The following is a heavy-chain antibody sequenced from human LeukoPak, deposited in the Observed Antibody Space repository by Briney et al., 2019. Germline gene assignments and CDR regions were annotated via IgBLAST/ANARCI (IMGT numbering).Heavy chain of an antibody. Sequence: SETLSLTCAVYGGSFSGYYWSWIRQPPGKGLEWIGEINHSGSTNYNPSLKSRVTISVDTSKNQFSLKLSSVTAADTAVYYCAVSARLITMARGVDRGFDYWGQGTLVTVSS. CDR3: AVSARLITMARGVDRGFDY. CDR2: INHSGST. CDR1: GGSFSGYY. J-gene: IGHJ4*02. D-gene: IGHD3-10*01. V-gene: IGHV4-34*01.